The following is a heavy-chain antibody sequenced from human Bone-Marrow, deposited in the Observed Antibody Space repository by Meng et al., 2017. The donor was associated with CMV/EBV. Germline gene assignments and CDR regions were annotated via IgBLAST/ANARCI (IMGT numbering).Heavy chain of an antibody. Sequence: ASVKVSCKASGYTFTGYYMHWVRQAPGQGLEWMGWINPNSGGTNYAQKFQGRVTMTRDTSISTAYMELSRLRSEDTAVYYCARGRAGDYGDLGAGLDSWGQGTLVTVSS. CDR2: INPNSGGT. CDR3: ARGRAGDYGDLGAGLDS. D-gene: IGHD4-17*01. CDR1: GYTFTGYY. V-gene: IGHV1-2*02. J-gene: IGHJ4*02.